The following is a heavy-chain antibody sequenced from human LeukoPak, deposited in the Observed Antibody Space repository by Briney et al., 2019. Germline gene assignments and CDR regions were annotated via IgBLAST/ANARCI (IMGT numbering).Heavy chain of an antibody. CDR1: GGSFSGYY. J-gene: IGHJ4*02. D-gene: IGHD3-10*01. CDR3: VRTRRRLNHSGSGSYAY. V-gene: IGHV4-34*01. CDR2: INHMGST. Sequence: SETLSLTCAVYGGSFSGYYWSWIRQPPGKVLEWIGEINHMGSTNYNPSLKSLVTISVDTSKNQCSLNLGSVTAPYTAGYYCVRTRRRLNHSGSGSYAYWGQGTLVTVSS.